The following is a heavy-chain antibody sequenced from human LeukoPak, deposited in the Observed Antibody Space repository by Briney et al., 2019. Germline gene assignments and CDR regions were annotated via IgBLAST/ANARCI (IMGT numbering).Heavy chain of an antibody. J-gene: IGHJ6*03. CDR2: INHSGST. Sequence: SETLSLTCAVYGGSFSGYYWSWIRQPPGKGLEWIGEINHSGSTNYNPSLKSRVTISVDTSKNQFSLKLSSVTAADTAVYYCARLPKYSSSYHILYYYYYMDVWGKGTTVTVSS. V-gene: IGHV4-34*01. D-gene: IGHD6-6*01. CDR1: GGSFSGYY. CDR3: ARLPKYSSSYHILYYYYYMDV.